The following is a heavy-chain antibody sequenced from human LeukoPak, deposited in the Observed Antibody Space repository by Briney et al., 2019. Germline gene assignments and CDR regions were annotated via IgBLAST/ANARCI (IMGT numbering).Heavy chain of an antibody. J-gene: IGHJ6*03. V-gene: IGHV1-69*06. Sequence: ASVKVSCKASGGTFSSYAISWVRQAPGQGLEWMGGIIPIFGTANYAQKFQGRVMITADKSTSTAYMELSSLRSEDTAVYYCALGLVRWGSQHYYYMDVWGKGTTVTVSS. D-gene: IGHD6-19*01. CDR3: ALGLVRWGSQHYYYMDV. CDR2: IIPIFGTA. CDR1: GGTFSSYA.